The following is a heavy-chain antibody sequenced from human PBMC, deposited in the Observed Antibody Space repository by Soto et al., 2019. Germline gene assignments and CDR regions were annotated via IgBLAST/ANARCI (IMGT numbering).Heavy chain of an antibody. D-gene: IGHD3-3*01. J-gene: IGHJ3*01. CDR3: AKGTDRSETSYLHDALDV. CDR1: GFTFGNYA. V-gene: IGHV3-23*01. CDR2: IRGTDGST. Sequence: QLLESGGGLVQPGGSLRLSCAASGFTFGNYAMNWVRQAPGKGLEWVSGIRGTDGSTYYIDSVKGRFTVSRDNSKNTVYLQPNSLRAEDTAVYYCAKGTDRSETSYLHDALDVWGQGTRVTVSS.